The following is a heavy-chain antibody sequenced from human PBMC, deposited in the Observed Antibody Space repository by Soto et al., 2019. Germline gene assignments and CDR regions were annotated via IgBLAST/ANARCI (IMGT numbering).Heavy chain of an antibody. D-gene: IGHD4-17*01. CDR2: IFYSGTA. J-gene: IGHJ4*02. V-gene: IGHV4-59*01. CDR3: ARQPHYSDYGYYFEV. CDR1: GGSISPYY. Sequence: QVQLQESGPRLVKPSETLSLTCSVSGGSISPYYWSWIRQCPGKGLEWLGYIFYSGTADYNHSLKNRFNLSVDTSKNKFYLQLTSVTAADTAVYYCARQPHYSDYGYYFEVWCKGTLVTVSS.